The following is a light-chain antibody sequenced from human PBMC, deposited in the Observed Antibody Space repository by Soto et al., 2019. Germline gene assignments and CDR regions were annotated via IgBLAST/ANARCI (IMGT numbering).Light chain of an antibody. CDR1: ESVSTN. J-gene: IGKJ1*01. CDR3: QQYNNWPRGT. CDR2: DAS. V-gene: IGKV3-15*01. Sequence: EVFMTQSPATLSVSPGERATLSCRASESVSTNVGWYQQKPGQAPRLLIYDASTRVTGIPARFSGSGSGTGFTLTISSLQSEDFAVYYCQQYNNWPRGTFGQGTKVDIK.